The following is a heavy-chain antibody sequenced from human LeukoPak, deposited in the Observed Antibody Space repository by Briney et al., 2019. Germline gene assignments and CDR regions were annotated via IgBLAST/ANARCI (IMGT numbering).Heavy chain of an antibody. D-gene: IGHD5-12*01. CDR1: GHTLTELS. J-gene: IGHJ5*02. CDR2: FDPEDGKT. V-gene: IGHV1-24*01. Sequence: ASVKVSCKVSGHTLTELSMHWVRQAPGKGLEWMGGFDPEDGKTIYAQKFQGRVTMTEDTSTDTAYMELSSLRSEDTAVYYCHCTYSGNDYVLSNWFDPWGQGTLVTVSS. CDR3: HCTYSGNDYVLSNWFDP.